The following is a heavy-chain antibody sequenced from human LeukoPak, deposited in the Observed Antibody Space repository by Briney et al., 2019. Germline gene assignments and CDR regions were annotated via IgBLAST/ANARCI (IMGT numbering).Heavy chain of an antibody. CDR2: FDPEDGET. CDR1: GYTFVGYY. J-gene: IGHJ5*02. Sequence: ASVKVSCKASGYTFVGYYVHWVRQAPGKGLEWMGGFDPEDGETIYAQKFQGRVTMTEDTSTDTAYMELSSLRSEDTAVYYCATNWFDPWGQGTLVTVSS. CDR3: ATNWFDP. V-gene: IGHV1-24*01.